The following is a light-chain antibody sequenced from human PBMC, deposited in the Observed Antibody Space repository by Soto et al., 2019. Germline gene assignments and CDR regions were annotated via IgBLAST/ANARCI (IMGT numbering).Light chain of an antibody. J-gene: IGKJ4*01. V-gene: IGKV3-20*01. CDR3: QQYALSPLT. Sequence: EIVLTQSPGTLSLSPGETVTLSCRASQSVPKAYLAWYQQKPVQAPRLLIYDASTRAAGIPDRFSGSGSGTDFTLTISRLEPEDFAVYFCQQYALSPLTFGGGTKVEIK. CDR2: DAS. CDR1: QSVPKAY.